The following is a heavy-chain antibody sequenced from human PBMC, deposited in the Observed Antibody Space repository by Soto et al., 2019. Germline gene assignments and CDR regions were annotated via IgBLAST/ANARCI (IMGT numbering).Heavy chain of an antibody. Sequence: PSETLSLTCTVSGGSISSGGYYWSWIRQHPGKGLEWIGYIYYSGSTYYNPSLKSRVTISVDTSKNQFSLKLSSVTAADTAVYYCAREETGNDALDIWGQGTLVTVSS. CDR3: AREETGNDALDI. J-gene: IGHJ3*02. CDR2: IYYSGST. V-gene: IGHV4-31*03. CDR1: GGSISSGGYY. D-gene: IGHD1-1*01.